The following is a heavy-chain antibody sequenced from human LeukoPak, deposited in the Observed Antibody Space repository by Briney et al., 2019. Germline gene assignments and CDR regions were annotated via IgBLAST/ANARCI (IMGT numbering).Heavy chain of an antibody. Sequence: PSETLSLTCTVSGGSISSYYWSWIRQPPGKGLEWIGYIYYSGSTNYNPSLKSRVTISVDTSKNQFSLKLSSVTAADTAVYYCARGLGVDYGDYRNAFDIWGQGTMVTVSS. J-gene: IGHJ3*02. V-gene: IGHV4-59*01. CDR1: GGSISSYY. CDR3: ARGLGVDYGDYRNAFDI. CDR2: IYYSGST. D-gene: IGHD4-17*01.